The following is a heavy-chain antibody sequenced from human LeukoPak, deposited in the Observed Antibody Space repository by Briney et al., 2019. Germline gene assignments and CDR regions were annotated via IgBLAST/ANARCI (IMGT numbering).Heavy chain of an antibody. CDR3: ARLNGALIQHTYYFDY. J-gene: IGHJ4*02. V-gene: IGHV3-30*02. CDR2: IRYDGSNK. CDR1: GFTFSSYG. Sequence: PGGSLRLSCASSGFTFSSYGMHWVRQAPGKGLEWVTFIRYDGSNKYYADSVKGRFTISRDNSKNTLYLQMNSLRPEDTAVYYCARLNGALIQHTYYFDYWGQGTLVTVSS. D-gene: IGHD5-18*01.